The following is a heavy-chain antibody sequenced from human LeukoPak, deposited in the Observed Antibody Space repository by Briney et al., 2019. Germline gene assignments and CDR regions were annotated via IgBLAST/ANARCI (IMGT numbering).Heavy chain of an antibody. V-gene: IGHV3-30-3*01. Sequence: GGSLRLSCAASGFTFSSYAMHWVRQAPAKGLEWVAVISYDGSNKYYADSVKGRFTISRDNSKNTLYLQMNSLRAEDTAVYYCARVRYYYDSSGSPPGDYWGQGTLVTVSS. CDR1: GFTFSSYA. D-gene: IGHD3-22*01. CDR2: ISYDGSNK. CDR3: ARVRYYYDSSGSPPGDY. J-gene: IGHJ4*02.